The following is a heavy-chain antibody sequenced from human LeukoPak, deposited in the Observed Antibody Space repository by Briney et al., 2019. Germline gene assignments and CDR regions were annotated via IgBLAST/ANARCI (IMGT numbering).Heavy chain of an antibody. J-gene: IGHJ4*02. CDR3: ASRGYSYGSEVFDY. CDR1: GFTFSDYA. Sequence: GGSLRLSCAASGFTFSDYAMHWVRQAPGKGLEWVAVISYDGSNKYYEESVKGRFTISRDNSKNTLYLQMNSLRAEDTAVYYCASRGYSYGSEVFDYWGQGTLVTVSS. D-gene: IGHD5-18*01. V-gene: IGHV3-30*04. CDR2: ISYDGSNK.